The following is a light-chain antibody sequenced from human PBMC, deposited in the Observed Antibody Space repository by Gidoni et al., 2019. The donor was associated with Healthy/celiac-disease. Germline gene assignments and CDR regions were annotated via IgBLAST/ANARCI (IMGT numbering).Light chain of an antibody. CDR2: QDS. CDR3: QAWDSSNVV. J-gene: IGLJ2*01. Sequence: SYELTQPPSVPVSPGQTARITCPGDKLGDKYACCYQQKPGPSPVLVIYQDSKRPSGIPERFSGSNSGNTATLTISGTQAMDEADYYCQAWDSSNVVFGGGTKLTVL. V-gene: IGLV3-1*01. CDR1: KLGDKY.